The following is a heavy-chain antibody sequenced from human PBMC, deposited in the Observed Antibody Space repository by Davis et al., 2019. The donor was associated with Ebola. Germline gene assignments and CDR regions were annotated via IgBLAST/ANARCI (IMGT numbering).Heavy chain of an antibody. V-gene: IGHV3-66*01. J-gene: IGHJ6*02. D-gene: IGHD2-2*01. CDR3: ASTSYEYYYYGMDV. CDR2: IYSGGST. CDR1: GFTVSSNY. Sequence: PGGSLRLSCAASGFTVSSNYMSWVRQAPGKGLEWVSVIYSGGSTYYADSVKGRFTISRDNSKNTLYLQMNSLRAEDTAVYYCASTSYEYYYYGMDVWGQGTTVTVSS.